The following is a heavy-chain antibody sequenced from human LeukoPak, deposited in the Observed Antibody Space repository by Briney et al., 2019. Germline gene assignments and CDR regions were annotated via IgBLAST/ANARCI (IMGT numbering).Heavy chain of an antibody. D-gene: IGHD4-17*01. CDR2: IIPILGIA. Sequence: SVKVSCKASGGTFSSYTISWVRQAPGQGLEWMGRIIPILGIANYAQKFRGRVTITADKSTSTAYMELSSLRSEDTAVYYCARGGDKGWFYPWGQGTLVTVS. J-gene: IGHJ5*02. CDR3: ARGGDKGWFYP. CDR1: GGTFSSYT. V-gene: IGHV1-69*02.